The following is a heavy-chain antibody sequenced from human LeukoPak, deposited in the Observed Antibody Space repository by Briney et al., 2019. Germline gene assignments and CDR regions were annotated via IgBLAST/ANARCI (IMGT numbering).Heavy chain of an antibody. D-gene: IGHD7-27*01. CDR2: ISWDGGST. CDR1: GFTFDDYM. V-gene: IGHV3-43*01. J-gene: IGHJ3*02. CDR3: AKEAGDRAFDI. Sequence: GGSLRLSCGASGFTFDDYMMHVVRQAPGEGREWGSLISWDGGSTYYAPSVKGRFTISRDNSKKSLYLQMTSMRTEDTALYYCAKEAGDRAFDIWGRGTMVTVSS.